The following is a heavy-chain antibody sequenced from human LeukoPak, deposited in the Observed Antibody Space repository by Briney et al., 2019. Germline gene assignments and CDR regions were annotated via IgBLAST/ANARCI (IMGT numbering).Heavy chain of an antibody. CDR3: TRAPSLSWFDP. Sequence: GGSLRLSCTASGFTFGDYAMSWARQAPGKELEWVGFIRSKTHGGTTEYAASVKGRFIISRDDSRSIAYLQMNSLKTEDTAVYYCTRAPSLSWFDPWGQGTLVTVSS. J-gene: IGHJ5*02. CDR1: GFTFGDYA. CDR2: IRSKTHGGTT. V-gene: IGHV3-49*04. D-gene: IGHD3-10*01.